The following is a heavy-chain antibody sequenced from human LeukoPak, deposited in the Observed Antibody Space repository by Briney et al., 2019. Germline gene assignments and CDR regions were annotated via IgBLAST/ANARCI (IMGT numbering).Heavy chain of an antibody. J-gene: IGHJ4*02. V-gene: IGHV1-2*02. CDR3: ARDTITVTTPYFDY. D-gene: IGHD4-17*01. Sequence: ASEKVSCKASGYTFTGYYMHWVRQAPGQGLDWMGWINPNSRGTNYAQKFQGRVTMTRDTSISTAYMELSSLRSDDTAFYYCARDTITVTTPYFDYWGQGTLVTV. CDR1: GYTFTGYY. CDR2: INPNSRGT.